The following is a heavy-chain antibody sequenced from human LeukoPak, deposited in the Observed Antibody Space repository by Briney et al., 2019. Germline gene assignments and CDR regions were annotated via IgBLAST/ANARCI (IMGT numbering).Heavy chain of an antibody. V-gene: IGHV3-11*01. Sequence: GGSLRLSCAASGFTFGDYYMSWIRQAPGKGLEWVSYIRSSGSPIYYADSVKGRFTISRDNAKNSLYLQMNSLRAEDTAVYYCARRGSGSYYNAPVDYWGQGTLVTVSS. D-gene: IGHD3-10*01. J-gene: IGHJ4*02. CDR1: GFTFGDYY. CDR3: ARRGSGSYYNAPVDY. CDR2: IRSSGSPI.